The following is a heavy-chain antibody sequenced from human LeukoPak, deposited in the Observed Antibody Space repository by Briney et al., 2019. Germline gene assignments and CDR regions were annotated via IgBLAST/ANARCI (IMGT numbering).Heavy chain of an antibody. J-gene: IGHJ5*02. D-gene: IGHD3-22*01. V-gene: IGHV4-59*01. CDR2: IYYSGST. CDR1: GGSISSYY. CDR3: ARDTGDYYDSSGNNWFDP. Sequence: SETLSLTCTVSGGSISSYYWSWIRQPPGKGPEWIGYIYYSGSTNYNPSLKSRVTISVDTSKNQFSLELSSVTAADTAVYYCARDTGDYYDSSGNNWFDPWGQGTLVTVSS.